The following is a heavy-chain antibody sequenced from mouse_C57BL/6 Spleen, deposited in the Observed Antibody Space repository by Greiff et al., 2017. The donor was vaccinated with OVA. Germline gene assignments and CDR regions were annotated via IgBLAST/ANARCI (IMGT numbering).Heavy chain of an antibody. CDR1: GYSFPGYF. Sequence: EVKLQESGPELVKPGDSVKISCKASGYSFPGYFMNWVMQSHGKSLEWIGRINPYNGDTFYNQKFKGKATLTVDKSSSTAHMELRSLTSEDSAVYYCARQGTTVYFDYWGQGTTLTVSS. D-gene: IGHD1-1*01. CDR3: ARQGTTVYFDY. CDR2: INPYNGDT. V-gene: IGHV1-20*01. J-gene: IGHJ2*01.